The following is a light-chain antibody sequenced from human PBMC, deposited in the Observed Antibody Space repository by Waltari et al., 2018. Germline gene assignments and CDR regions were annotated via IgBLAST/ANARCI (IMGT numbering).Light chain of an antibody. CDR1: TSDIGSYNL. Sequence: QSALTQPASVSGSPGQSITISCTGTTSDIGSYNLVSWYQQHPGEVPKRIIDEVNKRASGVSNRFSGSKSGNTASLTISGLQPEDEADYYCCSYGGASLRVFGGGTKVTVL. V-gene: IGLV2-23*02. J-gene: IGLJ3*02. CDR3: CSYGGASLRV. CDR2: EVN.